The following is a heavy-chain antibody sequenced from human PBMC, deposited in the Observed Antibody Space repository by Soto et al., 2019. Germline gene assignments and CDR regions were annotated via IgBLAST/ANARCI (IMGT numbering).Heavy chain of an antibody. J-gene: IGHJ6*02. CDR1: GFTFSIAW. Sequence: QLVESGGGSVKPGESLRLSCEASGFTFSIAWVTWVRQAPGKGLEWVGRIKGTDAGGTADYAAPVKGRFIISRDDSXXTVYLQMNSLKTEDTAVYYCADPYLNNHQYYNVDVWGQGTTVTVSS. D-gene: IGHD2-2*01. CDR2: IKGTDAGGTA. CDR3: ADPYLNNHQYYNVDV. V-gene: IGHV3-15*01.